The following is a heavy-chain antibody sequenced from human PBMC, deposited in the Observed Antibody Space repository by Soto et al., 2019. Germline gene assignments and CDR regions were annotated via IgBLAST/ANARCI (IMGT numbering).Heavy chain of an antibody. CDR3: ARMGDVPYYSYGLDV. V-gene: IGHV1-18*01. D-gene: IGHD3-16*01. CDR1: GYSFTRYG. J-gene: IGHJ6*02. CDR2: ISGYNANT. Sequence: QVQLVQSGAEVKKPGASVKVSCKASGYSFTRYGISWVRQAPGQGLEWMGWISGYNANTNYPENLQGRVTMTTDTSTSTAYMEVSNLISDDTAVYYCARMGDVPYYSYGLDVWGQGTTVTVSS.